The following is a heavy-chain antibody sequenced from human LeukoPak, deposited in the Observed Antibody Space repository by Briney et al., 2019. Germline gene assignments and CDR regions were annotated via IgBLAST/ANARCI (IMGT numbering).Heavy chain of an antibody. Sequence: GGSLRLSCAASGFTFRSYSMNWVRQAPGKGLEWVSSISSSSSYIYYADSVKGRFTISRDNAKNSLYLQMNSLRAEDTAVYYCARWPGEFRPDAFDIWGQGTMVTVSS. CDR3: ARWPGEFRPDAFDI. J-gene: IGHJ3*02. D-gene: IGHD3-10*01. CDR2: ISSSSSYI. CDR1: GFTFRSYS. V-gene: IGHV3-21*01.